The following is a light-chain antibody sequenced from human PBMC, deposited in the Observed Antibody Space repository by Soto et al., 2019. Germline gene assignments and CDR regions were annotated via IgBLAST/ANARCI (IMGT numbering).Light chain of an antibody. CDR1: SSDVCGYNY. V-gene: IGLV2-8*01. CDR2: EVS. J-gene: IGLJ2*01. CDR3: SSYAGSNTVV. Sequence: QSALTQPPSASGSPGQSVTISCTGTSSDVCGYNYVSWYQQQSGKAPKLMIYEVSKRPSGVPDRFSGSKSGNTASLTVSGLQAEDEADYYCSSYAGSNTVVFGGGPKLTVL.